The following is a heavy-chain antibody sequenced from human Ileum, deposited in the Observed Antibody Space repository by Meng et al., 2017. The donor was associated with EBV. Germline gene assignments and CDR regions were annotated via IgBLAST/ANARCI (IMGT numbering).Heavy chain of an antibody. CDR3: AMGPDYAKTGY. CDR2: ICYTDYT. Sequence: RLLQESGPVLVQPSETLSLTCSVFGGSISSSNYCWGWIRQPPGKGLEWIQSICYTDYTYYNPSLKSRVTISADKSKNQFSLRLNSLTAAGTAVYYCAMGPDYAKTGYWGQGTLVTVSS. CDR1: GGSISSSNYC. V-gene: IGHV4-39*01. J-gene: IGHJ4*02. D-gene: IGHD4-17*01.